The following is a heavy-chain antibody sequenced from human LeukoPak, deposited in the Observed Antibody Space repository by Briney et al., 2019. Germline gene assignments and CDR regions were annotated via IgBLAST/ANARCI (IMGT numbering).Heavy chain of an antibody. J-gene: IGHJ4*02. CDR3: SRDAGTVTTPFDY. CDR2: IYHTGST. CDR1: GYSISSVYY. D-gene: IGHD4-17*01. Sequence: SETLSLTCAVSGYSISSVYYWGWIRQPPGKGLEWIGSIYHTGSTYYNPSLKSRVTISVDTSKNQFSLNLSSVTAADTAVYYCSRDAGTVTTPFDYWGQGTLVTVSS. V-gene: IGHV4-38-2*02.